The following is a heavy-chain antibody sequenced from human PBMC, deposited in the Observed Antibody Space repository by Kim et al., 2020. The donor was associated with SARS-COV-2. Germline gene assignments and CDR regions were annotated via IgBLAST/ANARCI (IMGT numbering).Heavy chain of an antibody. J-gene: IGHJ3*02. Sequence: SETLSLTCTASGGSISRGGYYWSWIRQRQHPTMGLEWIGYIFYTGITRYYPSLTSRVTISMDTAENQFSLRLSSVTAADAAIYYCARGDYYGSGSLNAFDIWGQGTMVTVSS. D-gene: IGHD3-10*01. V-gene: IGHV4-31*03. CDR2: IFYTGIT. CDR3: ARGDYYGSGSLNAFDI. CDR1: GGSISRGGYY.